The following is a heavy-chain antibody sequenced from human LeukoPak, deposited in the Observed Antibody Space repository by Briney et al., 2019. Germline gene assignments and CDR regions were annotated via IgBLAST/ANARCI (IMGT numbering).Heavy chain of an antibody. CDR2: IYHSGST. CDR1: GYSISSGYY. D-gene: IGHD5-18*01. CDR3: ARGAVYTAMATEYYFDY. Sequence: SETLSLTCTVPGYSISSGYYWGWIRQPPGKGLEWIGSIYHSGSTYYNPSLKSRVTISVDTSKNQFSLKLSSVTAADTAVYYCARGAVYTAMATEYYFDYWGQGTLVTVSS. V-gene: IGHV4-38-2*02. J-gene: IGHJ4*02.